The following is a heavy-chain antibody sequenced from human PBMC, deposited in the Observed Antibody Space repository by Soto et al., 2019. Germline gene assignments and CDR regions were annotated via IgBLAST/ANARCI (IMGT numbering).Heavy chain of an antibody. CDR3: AKNGRPPYYYCGMDV. CDR2: ISGYNGDT. V-gene: IGHV1-18*01. CDR1: GYTFTRYG. D-gene: IGHD2-8*01. J-gene: IGHJ6*02. Sequence: QGQLVQSGGEVKKPGAAVKVSCKASGYTFTRYGISWVRQAPGQGLEWMGWISGYNGDTKYAQKFQGRVTMTVDTSTTTAYMELRSLTSDDRAVYYCAKNGRPPYYYCGMDVWGQGTTVTVSS.